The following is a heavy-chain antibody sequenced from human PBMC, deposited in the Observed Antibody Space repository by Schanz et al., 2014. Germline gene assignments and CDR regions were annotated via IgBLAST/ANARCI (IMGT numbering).Heavy chain of an antibody. D-gene: IGHD6-13*01. CDR3: AGATYSSSWYGGSEYFQH. J-gene: IGHJ1*01. V-gene: IGHV1-18*04. CDR2: ISDYNADT. Sequence: QVQLVQSGAEVKKPGASVKVSCKASGYTFTSYGISWVRQAPGQGPEWMGWISDYNADTKYAQKVQGRVTMTTDTSTSTAYMELRSLRSDDTAVYYCAGATYSSSWYGGSEYFQHWGQGTLVTVSP. CDR1: GYTFTSYG.